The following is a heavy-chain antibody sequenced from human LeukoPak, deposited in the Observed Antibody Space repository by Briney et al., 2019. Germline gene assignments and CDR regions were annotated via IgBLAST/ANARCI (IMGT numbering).Heavy chain of an antibody. D-gene: IGHD1-26*01. CDR1: GYSFTTNW. V-gene: IGHV5-51*01. Sequence: GESLKISRKGSGYSFTTNWIGWVRQMPGKGLEWLGVIYVEDSDTRYSPSFQGQVTISADKSISTAYLQWSSLKASDTAMYYCARGMSGRYLGLLDYWGQGTLVTVSS. J-gene: IGHJ4*02. CDR3: ARGMSGRYLGLLDY. CDR2: IYVEDSDT.